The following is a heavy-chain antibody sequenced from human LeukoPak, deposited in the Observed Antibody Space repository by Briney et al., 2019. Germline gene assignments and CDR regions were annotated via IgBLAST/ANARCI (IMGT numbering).Heavy chain of an antibody. CDR3: ARTGIAAAGDWFDP. D-gene: IGHD6-13*01. J-gene: IGHJ5*02. V-gene: IGHV3-48*01. CDR2: ISSSSSTI. CDR1: GFTFSSYS. Sequence: QPGGSLRLSCAASGFTFSSYSMNWVRQAPGKGLEWVSYISSSSSTIYYADSVKGRFTISRDNAKNSLYLQMNSLRAEDTAVYYCARTGIAAAGDWFDPWSQGTLVTVSS.